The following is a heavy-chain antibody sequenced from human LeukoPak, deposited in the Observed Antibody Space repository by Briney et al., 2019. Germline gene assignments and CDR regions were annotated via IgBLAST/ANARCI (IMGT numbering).Heavy chain of an antibody. D-gene: IGHD4-17*01. Sequence: ASVKVSCKASGYTFTGYYMHWVRQAPGQGLEWMGWINPNSGGTNYAQKFQGRVTMTRDTSISTAYMELSRLRFDDTAVYYCATLTTTVTSSFDYWGQGTLVTVSS. CDR3: ATLTTTVTSSFDY. J-gene: IGHJ4*02. CDR2: INPNSGGT. CDR1: GYTFTGYY. V-gene: IGHV1-2*02.